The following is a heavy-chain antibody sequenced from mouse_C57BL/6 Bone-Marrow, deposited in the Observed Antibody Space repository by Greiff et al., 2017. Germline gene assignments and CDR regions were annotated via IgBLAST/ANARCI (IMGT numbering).Heavy chain of an antibody. J-gene: IGHJ4*01. CDR1: GYTFTSYW. CDR3: ALYGYDVPFTYAMDY. V-gene: IGHV1-72*01. CDR2: IDPNSGGT. Sequence: QVQLQQPGAELVKPGASVKLSCKASGYTFTSYWMHWVKQRPGRGLEWIGRIDPNSGGTKYNEKFKSKATLTVDKPSSTAYMQLSSLTSEDSAVYYCALYGYDVPFTYAMDYWGQGTSVTVSS. D-gene: IGHD2-2*01.